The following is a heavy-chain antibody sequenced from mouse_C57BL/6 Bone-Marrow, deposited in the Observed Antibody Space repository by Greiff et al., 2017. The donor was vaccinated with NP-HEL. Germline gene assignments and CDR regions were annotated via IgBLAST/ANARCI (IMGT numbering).Heavy chain of an antibody. CDR1: GYTFTSYG. CDR3: ARWNYYGSPYWYFDV. J-gene: IGHJ1*03. CDR2: IYPRSGNT. D-gene: IGHD1-1*01. V-gene: IGHV1-81*01. Sequence: QVQLKESGAELARPGASVKLSCKASGYTFTSYGISWVKQRTGQGLEWIGEIYPRSGNTYYNEKFKGKATLTADKSSSTAYMELRSLTSEDSACYFWARWNYYGSPYWYFDVWGTGTTVTVSS.